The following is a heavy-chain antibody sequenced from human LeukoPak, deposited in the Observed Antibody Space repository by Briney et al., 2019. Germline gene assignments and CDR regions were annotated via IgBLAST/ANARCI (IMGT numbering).Heavy chain of an antibody. V-gene: IGHV3-33*01. D-gene: IGHD2-2*01. J-gene: IGHJ3*02. Sequence: GGSLRLSCAASGFTFSSYGMHWVRQAPGKGLEWVAVIWYDGSNKYYADSAKGRFTISRDNSKNTLYLQMNSLRAEDTAVYYCARERYQLLSGPAGSGTFDIWGQGTMVTVSS. CDR2: IWYDGSNK. CDR1: GFTFSSYG. CDR3: ARERYQLLSGPAGSGTFDI.